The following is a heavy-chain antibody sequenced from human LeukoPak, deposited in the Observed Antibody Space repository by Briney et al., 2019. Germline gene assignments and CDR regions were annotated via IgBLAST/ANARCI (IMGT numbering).Heavy chain of an antibody. V-gene: IGHV3-33*01. CDR1: GFTFSSYG. Sequence: GGSLRLSCAASGFTFSSYGMHWVRQAPGKGLEWVAAIWYDGSNKYYADSVKGRFTISRDNSKNTLYLQMNSLRAEDTAVYYCAREPTAGSYYYYYYYGMDVWGQGTTVTVSS. D-gene: IGHD3-10*01. CDR3: AREPTAGSYYYYYYYGMDV. J-gene: IGHJ6*02. CDR2: IWYDGSNK.